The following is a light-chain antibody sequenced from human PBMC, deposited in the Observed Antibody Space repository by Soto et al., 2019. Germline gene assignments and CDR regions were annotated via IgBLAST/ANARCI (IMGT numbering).Light chain of an antibody. CDR2: GAS. CDR3: QQYNNWPYT. CDR1: QSVNSN. J-gene: IGKJ2*01. V-gene: IGKV3-15*01. Sequence: ETVMTQSPATLSVSPGERATHSCRASQSVNSNLAWYQQKLGQAPRVLIYGASTRATGIPDRFSGSGSGTEFILTISSLQSEDFAVYYCQQYNNWPYTFGQGTKVDIK.